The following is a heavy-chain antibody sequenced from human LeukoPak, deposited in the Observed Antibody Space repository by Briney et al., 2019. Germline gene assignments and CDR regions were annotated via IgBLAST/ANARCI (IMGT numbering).Heavy chain of an antibody. D-gene: IGHD3-3*01. J-gene: IGHJ6*02. CDR2: IYYSGST. V-gene: IGHV4-31*03. CDR3: ARVFCPDFWSVYYYYYYGMDV. Sequence: SQTLSLTCTVSGGSISSGGYYWSWIRQHPGQGLEWIGYIYYSGSTYYNPSLKSRVTISVDTSKNQFSLKLSSVTAADTAVYYCARVFCPDFWSVYYYYYYGMDVWGQGTTVTVSS. CDR1: GGSISSGGYY.